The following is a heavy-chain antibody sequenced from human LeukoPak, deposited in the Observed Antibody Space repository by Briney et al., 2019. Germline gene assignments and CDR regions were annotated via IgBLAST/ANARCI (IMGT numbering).Heavy chain of an antibody. CDR2: ISSSGSTI. D-gene: IGHD2-21*02. CDR3: ARDVPAYCGGDCPNPY. CDR1: GGTFSSYE. J-gene: IGHJ4*02. V-gene: IGHV3-48*03. Sequence: SCKASGGTFSSYEMNWVRQAPGEGLEWVSYISSSGSTIYYADSVKGRFTISRDNAKNSLYLQMNSLRAEDTAVYYCARDVPAYCGGDCPNPYWGQGTLVTVSS.